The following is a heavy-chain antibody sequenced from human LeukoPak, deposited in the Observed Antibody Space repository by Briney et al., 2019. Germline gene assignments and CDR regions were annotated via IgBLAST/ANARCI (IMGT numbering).Heavy chain of an antibody. CDR1: GFTFSSYS. CDR3: ARDFKAGDGINHH. Sequence: GGSLILSCAASGFTFSSYSMNWVRQAPGKGLEWVSSISSSSSYIYYPYSVKGRFNISRDNAKNSMYLQMNSLRAEDTAVYYGARDFKAGDGINHHWGQGTLVTVSS. V-gene: IGHV3-21*01. CDR2: ISSSSSYI. D-gene: IGHD6-19*01. J-gene: IGHJ5*02.